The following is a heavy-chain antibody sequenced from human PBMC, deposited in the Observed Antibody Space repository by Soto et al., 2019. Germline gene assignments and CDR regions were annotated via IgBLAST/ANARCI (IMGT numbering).Heavy chain of an antibody. Sequence: EVQLVESGGGLVQPGGSLRLSCAASGFTFSTYSMTWVRQAPGKGLEWVSYISSSSNMIYHTDSVKGRFTISRDNAKNSLCLQMNSLRAEDTAVYYCATGVGARSGRDYWGQGTLVTVSS. CDR1: GFTFSTYS. D-gene: IGHD1-26*01. CDR3: ATGVGARSGRDY. CDR2: ISSSSNMI. V-gene: IGHV3-48*01. J-gene: IGHJ4*02.